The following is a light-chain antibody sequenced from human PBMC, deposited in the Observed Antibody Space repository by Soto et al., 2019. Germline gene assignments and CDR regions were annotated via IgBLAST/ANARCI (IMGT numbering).Light chain of an antibody. CDR3: QKYNNWPRT. CDR1: QSVSSN. V-gene: IGKV3-15*01. Sequence: EILMSQSPATLSVSAGERATVSCRASQSVSSNLAWYQQKPGKAPRLLIYGASTRATGIPARFSGSGSGTEFTLTISSLHSEDFAAYYCQKYNNWPRTFGEGTKVDI. J-gene: IGKJ1*01. CDR2: GAS.